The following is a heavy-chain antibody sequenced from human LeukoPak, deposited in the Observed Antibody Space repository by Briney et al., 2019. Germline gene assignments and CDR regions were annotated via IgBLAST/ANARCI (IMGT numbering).Heavy chain of an antibody. J-gene: IGHJ4*02. V-gene: IGHV4-39*01. Sequence: SETLSLTCTVSGGSISSSSYYWGWIRQPPGKGLEWIGSIYYSGSTYYNPSLKSRVTISVDTSKNQFSLKLSSVTAADTAVYYCARHARYSSSWYPYYFDYWGQGTLVTVSS. CDR1: GGSISSSSYY. CDR3: ARHARYSSSWYPYYFDY. D-gene: IGHD6-13*01. CDR2: IYYSGST.